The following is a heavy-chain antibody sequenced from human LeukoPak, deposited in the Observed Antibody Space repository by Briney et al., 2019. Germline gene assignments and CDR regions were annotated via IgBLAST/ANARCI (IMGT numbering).Heavy chain of an antibody. CDR1: GGSISSGSYY. V-gene: IGHV4-61*02. CDR3: ARNIAARTDYYYGMDV. Sequence: SQTLSLTCTVSGGSISSGSYYWSWIRQPAGKGLEWIGRIYTSGSTNYNPSLKSRVTISVDTSKNQFSLKLSSVTAADTAVYYCARNIAARTDYYYGMDVWAKGPRSPSP. J-gene: IGHJ6*02. CDR2: IYTSGST. D-gene: IGHD6-6*01.